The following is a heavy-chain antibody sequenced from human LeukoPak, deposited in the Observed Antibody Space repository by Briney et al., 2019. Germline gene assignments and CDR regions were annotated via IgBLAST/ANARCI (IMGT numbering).Heavy chain of an antibody. V-gene: IGHV4-39*07. CDR3: ARGIRDYSYYFDY. CDR2: ISYSGST. J-gene: IGHJ4*02. CDR1: GGSISSSNYY. D-gene: IGHD5-18*01. Sequence: PSETLSLTCTVSGGSISSSNYYWGWIRQPPGKGLEWIASISYSGSTYYNPSLKSRVTISVDTSKKQFSLNLNSVTAADTAVYYCARGIRDYSYYFDYWGQGTLVTVSS.